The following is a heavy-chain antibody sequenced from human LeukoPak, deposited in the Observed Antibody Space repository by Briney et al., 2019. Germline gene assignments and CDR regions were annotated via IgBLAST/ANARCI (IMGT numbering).Heavy chain of an antibody. Sequence: GGSLRLSCAASGFTFSSYAMSWVRQAPGKGLEWVSAISGSGGSTYYADSVKGRFTISRDNSKNTLYLQMNSLRAEDMAVYYCAKGYYDYVWGSYYFDYWGQGILVTVSS. V-gene: IGHV3-23*01. CDR2: ISGSGGST. CDR3: AKGYYDYVWGSYYFDY. CDR1: GFTFSSYA. J-gene: IGHJ4*02. D-gene: IGHD3-16*01.